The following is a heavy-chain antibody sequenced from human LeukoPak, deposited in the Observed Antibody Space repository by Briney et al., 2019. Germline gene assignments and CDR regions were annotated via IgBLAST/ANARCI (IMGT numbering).Heavy chain of an antibody. V-gene: IGHV3-30-3*01. CDR2: ISYDGSNK. Sequence: GGSLRLSCAASGFTFSTYAMHWVRQAPGKGLEWVAVISYDGSNKYYADSMKGRFTISRDKSKNTLYLQMNSLRAGDTAVYYCARDPLGYCSSTSCYVYYFDHWGQGTLVTVSS. CDR3: ARDPLGYCSSTSCYVYYFDH. CDR1: GFTFSTYA. J-gene: IGHJ4*02. D-gene: IGHD2-2*01.